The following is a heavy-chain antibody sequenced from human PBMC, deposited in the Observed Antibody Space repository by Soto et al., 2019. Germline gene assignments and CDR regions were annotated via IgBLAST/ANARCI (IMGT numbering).Heavy chain of an antibody. J-gene: IGHJ5*02. Sequence: SEALSLTCTDSGGSSSSYYWSWIRQPPGKGLEWIGYIYYSGGTNYNPSLKSRVTTSVDTSKNQFSLKLSSVTAADTAVYYCAFNLGTWGQGTLVTVSS. V-gene: IGHV4-59*01. CDR3: AFNLGT. CDR2: IYYSGGT. CDR1: GGSSSSYY.